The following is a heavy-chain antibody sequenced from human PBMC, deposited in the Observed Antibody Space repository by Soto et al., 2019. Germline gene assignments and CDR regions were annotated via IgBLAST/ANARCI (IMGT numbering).Heavy chain of an antibody. D-gene: IGHD5-12*01. CDR1: GFTFSSYG. Sequence: QVQLVESGGGVVQPGRSLRLSCAASGFTFSSYGMHWVRQAPGKGLEWVAVIWYDRSNKYYADSVKGRFTISRDNSKNTLYLQMNSLRAEDTAVYYCARGPYGYNVAAEYFQHWGQGTLVTVSS. V-gene: IGHV3-33*01. J-gene: IGHJ1*01. CDR3: ARGPYGYNVAAEYFQH. CDR2: IWYDRSNK.